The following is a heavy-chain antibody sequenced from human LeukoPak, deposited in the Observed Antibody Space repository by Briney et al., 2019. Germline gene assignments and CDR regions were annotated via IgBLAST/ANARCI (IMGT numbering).Heavy chain of an antibody. CDR2: INHSGST. Sequence: SETLSLTCAVYGGSFSNYYWSWIRQPPGKGLEXXGEINHSGSTNYNPSLKSRVTISVDTSKNQFSLKLSSVTAADTAVYYCAASTVTTYFFDPWGQGTLVTVSS. CDR3: AASTVTTYFFDP. V-gene: IGHV4-34*01. J-gene: IGHJ5*02. CDR1: GGSFSNYY. D-gene: IGHD4-17*01.